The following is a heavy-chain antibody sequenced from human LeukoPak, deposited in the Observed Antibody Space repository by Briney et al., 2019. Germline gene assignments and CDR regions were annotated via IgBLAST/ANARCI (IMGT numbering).Heavy chain of an antibody. Sequence: GGSLRLSCAASGFTFSDYYMSWIRQAAGKGLEWVSYISSSGSTIYYADSVKGRFTISRDNAKNSLYLQMNSLRAEDTAVYYCARTYCGGDCYSGRGYFDYWGQGTLVTVSS. CDR1: GFTFSDYY. D-gene: IGHD2-21*02. CDR3: ARTYCGGDCYSGRGYFDY. CDR2: ISSSGSTI. J-gene: IGHJ4*02. V-gene: IGHV3-11*01.